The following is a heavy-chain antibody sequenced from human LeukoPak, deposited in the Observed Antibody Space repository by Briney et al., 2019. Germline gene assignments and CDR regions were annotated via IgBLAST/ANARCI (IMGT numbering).Heavy chain of an antibody. J-gene: IGHJ4*02. CDR3: ARDRGDDFWGGFDY. CDR2: LNPNSGAI. CDR1: GYIFTGYY. V-gene: IGHV1-2*02. Sequence: ASVKLSCNASGYIFTGYYIHWVRHPPAQGLVLVGWLNPNSGAIDYAQRFQGRVTVTRDTSISTAYMQLSGLRSDDTAVYYCARDRGDDFWGGFDYWGQGTLVTVS. D-gene: IGHD3-3*01.